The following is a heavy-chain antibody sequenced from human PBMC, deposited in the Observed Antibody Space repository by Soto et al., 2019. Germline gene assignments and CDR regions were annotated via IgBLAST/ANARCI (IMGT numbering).Heavy chain of an antibody. Sequence: EEQLVESGGGLVQPGGSLRLSCAASGFSFSSYWMTWVRQAPGKGLEWVANIKQDGSETKYVDSVKGRFTISRDNAKNSLYLQMSSLRGEDTALYYCARVYYNDTSTCYRSFDIWGRGTLVTVSS. V-gene: IGHV3-7*04. J-gene: IGHJ2*01. CDR2: IKQDGSET. CDR3: ARVYYNDTSTCYRSFDI. CDR1: GFSFSSYW. D-gene: IGHD3-22*01.